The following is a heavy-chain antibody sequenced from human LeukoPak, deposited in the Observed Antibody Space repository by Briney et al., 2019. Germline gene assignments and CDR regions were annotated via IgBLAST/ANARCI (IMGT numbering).Heavy chain of an antibody. CDR3: ARDVLTNGLFDY. J-gene: IGHJ4*02. D-gene: IGHD1-14*01. V-gene: IGHV4-30-2*01. CDR2: IYHSGST. CDR1: GGSISSGGYS. Sequence: PSETLSLTCAVSGGSISSGGYSWSWIRQPPGKGLEWIGYIYHSGSTYYNPSLKSRVTISVDRSKNQFSLKLSSVTAADTAVYYCARDVLTNGLFDYWGQGTLVTVSS.